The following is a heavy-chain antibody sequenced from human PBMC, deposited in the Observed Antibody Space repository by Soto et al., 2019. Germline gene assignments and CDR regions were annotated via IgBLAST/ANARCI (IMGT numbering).Heavy chain of an antibody. D-gene: IGHD6-19*01. CDR2: ISWNSGSI. Sequence: EVQLVESGGGLVQPGRSLRLSCAASGFTFDDYAMHWVRQAPGKGLEWVSGISWNSGSIGYADSVKGRFTISRDNAKNVLYLQMNSMRAEDTALYYCAKFSVPYKRSEQWPIESPGMDVWGQGTTVTVSS. CDR3: AKFSVPYKRSEQWPIESPGMDV. J-gene: IGHJ6*02. V-gene: IGHV3-9*01. CDR1: GFTFDDYA.